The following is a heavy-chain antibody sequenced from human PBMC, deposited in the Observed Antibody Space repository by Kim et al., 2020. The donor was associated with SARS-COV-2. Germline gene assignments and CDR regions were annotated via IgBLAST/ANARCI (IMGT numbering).Heavy chain of an antibody. J-gene: IGHJ4*02. D-gene: IGHD1-1*01. Sequence: SETLSLTCTVSGGSISSSSYYWGWIRQPPGKGLEWIGSIYYSGSTYYNPSLKSRVTISVDTSKNQFSLKLSSVTAADTAVYYCARHGTLAPAGGAYFDYWGQGTLVTVSS. CDR2: IYYSGST. CDR3: ARHGTLAPAGGAYFDY. CDR1: GGSISSSSYY. V-gene: IGHV4-39*01.